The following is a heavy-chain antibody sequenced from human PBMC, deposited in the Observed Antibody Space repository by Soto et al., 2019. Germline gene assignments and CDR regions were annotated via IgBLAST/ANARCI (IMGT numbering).Heavy chain of an antibody. V-gene: IGHV3-30*18. CDR3: AKPLPPYYYDSSGSIDY. CDR2: ISYDGSNK. J-gene: IGHJ4*02. D-gene: IGHD3-22*01. Sequence: GGSLRLSCAASGFTFSSYGMHWVRQAPGKGLEWVAVISYDGSNKYYADSVKGRFTISRDNSKNTLYLQMNSLRAEDTAVYYCAKPLPPYYYDSSGSIDYWGQGTLVTVSS. CDR1: GFTFSSYG.